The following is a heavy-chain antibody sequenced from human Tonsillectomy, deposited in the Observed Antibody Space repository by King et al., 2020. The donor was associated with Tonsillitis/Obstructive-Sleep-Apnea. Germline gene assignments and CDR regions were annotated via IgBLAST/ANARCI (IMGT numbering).Heavy chain of an antibody. D-gene: IGHD1/OR15-1a*01. Sequence: VQLVESGGGVVQPGRSLRLSCAASGFTFSNYAMHWVRQAPGKGLEWVAVISYDGSNRYYADSVKGRFTISRDNSKNTLYLQMSSLRAEDTAVYYCASPWSKGDYYYYCDMDVWGQGTTVTVSS. J-gene: IGHJ6*02. CDR2: ISYDGSNR. CDR1: GFTFSNYA. CDR3: ASPWSKGDYYYYCDMDV. V-gene: IGHV3-30*04.